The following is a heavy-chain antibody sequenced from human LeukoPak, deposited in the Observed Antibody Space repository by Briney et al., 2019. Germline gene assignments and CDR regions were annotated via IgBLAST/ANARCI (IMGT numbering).Heavy chain of an antibody. CDR2: FNGNGGGT. J-gene: IGHJ4*02. D-gene: IGHD1-1*01. CDR3: ARDPLDGNFYFDY. V-gene: IGHV1-2*02. CDR1: GHNWSVYH. Sequence: ASVKVSCKTTGHNWSVYHVHWVRQAPGQGLEWMGWFNGNGGGTKYAQKFQGRVTMTRDTSIDTDYMELTSLISDDTAVYYCARDPLDGNFYFDYWGQGTLVTVAS.